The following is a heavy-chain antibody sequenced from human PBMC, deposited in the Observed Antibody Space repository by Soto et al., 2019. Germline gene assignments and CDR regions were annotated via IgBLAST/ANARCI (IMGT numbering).Heavy chain of an antibody. J-gene: IGHJ4*02. CDR1: GFTFKNYW. V-gene: IGHV3-74*01. CDR2: INTDGSST. CDR3: AGVSCSSTSCSSFDY. D-gene: IGHD2-2*01. Sequence: GGSLRLSCAASGFTFKNYWMHWVRQAPGKGLVWVSRINTDGSSTSYADSVKGRFTISRDNAKDTLYLQMNSLSAEDTAVYYCAGVSCSSTSCSSFDYWGQGALVTAPQ.